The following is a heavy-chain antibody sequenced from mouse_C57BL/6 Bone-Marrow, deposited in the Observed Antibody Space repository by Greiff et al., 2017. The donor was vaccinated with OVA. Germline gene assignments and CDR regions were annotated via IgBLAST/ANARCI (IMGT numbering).Heavy chain of an antibody. CDR2: IWSGGST. V-gene: IGHV2-2*01. J-gene: IGHJ1*03. CDR1: GFSLTSYG. CDR3: ARGAYYSNYVWYFDV. D-gene: IGHD2-5*01. Sequence: VQLQQSGPGLVQPSQSLSITCTVSGFSLTSYGVHWVRQSPGKGLEWLGVIWSGGSTDYNAAFISRLSISKDNSKSQVFFKMNRLQADDTAIYYCARGAYYSNYVWYFDVWGTGTTVTVSS.